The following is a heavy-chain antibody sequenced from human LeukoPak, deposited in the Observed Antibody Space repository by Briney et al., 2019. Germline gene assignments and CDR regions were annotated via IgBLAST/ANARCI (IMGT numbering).Heavy chain of an antibody. CDR1: GFTFSSYG. J-gene: IGHJ4*02. CDR2: IRCDGSNK. D-gene: IGHD2-2*02. CDR3: AKDDCSSTSCYTTDY. V-gene: IGHV3-30*02. Sequence: PGGSLRLSCAASGFTFSSYGMHWVRQAPGKGLEWVAFIRCDGSNKYYADSVKGRFTISRDNSKNTLYLRMNSLRAEDTAVYYCAKDDCSSTSCYTTDYWGQGTLVTVSS.